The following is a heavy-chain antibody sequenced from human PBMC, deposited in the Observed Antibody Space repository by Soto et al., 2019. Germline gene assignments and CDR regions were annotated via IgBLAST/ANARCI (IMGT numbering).Heavy chain of an antibody. V-gene: IGHV3-21*01. D-gene: IGHD3-22*01. CDR2: ISSSSSYI. Sequence: GSLRLSCAAFGFTFMSYTMNWVRQAPGTGLEWVASISSSSSYIEYADSLKGRFTISRDNAKNSVHLQMRSLRAEDTAVYYCARGSFFYETSGYYPPDYWGQGTLVTVSS. CDR3: ARGSFFYETSGYYPPDY. J-gene: IGHJ4*02. CDR1: GFTFMSYT.